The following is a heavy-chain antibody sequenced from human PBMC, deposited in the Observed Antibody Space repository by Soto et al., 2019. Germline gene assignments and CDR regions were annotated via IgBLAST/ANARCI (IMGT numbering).Heavy chain of an antibody. CDR3: AREQSSIFGVVNDY. Sequence: SVKVSCKASGGTFSSYAISRVRQAPGQGLEWMGWIIPIFGTANYAQKFQGRVTITADTSTSTAYLELSSLRSEDTAVYYCAREQSSIFGVVNDYWGQGTLVTVSS. V-gene: IGHV1-69*06. CDR2: IIPIFGTA. D-gene: IGHD3-3*02. J-gene: IGHJ4*02. CDR1: GGTFSSYA.